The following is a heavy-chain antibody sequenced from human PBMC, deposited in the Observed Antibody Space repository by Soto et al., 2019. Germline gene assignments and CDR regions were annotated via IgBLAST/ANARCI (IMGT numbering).Heavy chain of an antibody. J-gene: IGHJ4*02. V-gene: IGHV1-2*02. CDR3: ARDLAKGGGSAGFDY. CDR1: GYTFTGYY. D-gene: IGHD2-15*01. CDR2: INPNSGGT. Sequence: QVQLVQSGAEVKKPGASVKVSCKASGYTFTGYYIHRVRQAPGQGLEWMGWINPNSGGTKYPQKFQGRVTMTRDTSIRTVYMSLTGLKSDDTAVYFCARDLAKGGGSAGFDYWGQGTLVAVSS.